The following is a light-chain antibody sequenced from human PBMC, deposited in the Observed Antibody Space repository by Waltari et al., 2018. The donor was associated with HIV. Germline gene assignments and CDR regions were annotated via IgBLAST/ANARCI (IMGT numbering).Light chain of an antibody. J-gene: IGLJ3*02. V-gene: IGLV3-21*04. Sequence: SYVLTQPPSVAVAPGMTATITGGGDNIGGKSVPWYQKKPGQAPGVVIYDCRVRPSEIPERFSGSNSGNTATLTISGVEVGDEADYSCHVWDSRSDVVFGGGTKLTVL. CDR1: NIGGKS. CDR3: HVWDSRSDVV. CDR2: DCR.